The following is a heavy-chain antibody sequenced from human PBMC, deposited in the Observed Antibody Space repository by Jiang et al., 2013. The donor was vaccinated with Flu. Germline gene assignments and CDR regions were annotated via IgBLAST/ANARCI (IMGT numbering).Heavy chain of an antibody. J-gene: IGHJ4*02. Sequence: QTLSLTCDISGDSVSSNSVAWNWIRQSPSRGLEWLGRTYYRSKWYNDYAVSVKSRITINPDTSKNQFSLQLNSVTPEDTAVYYCAREEEWLRFFDYWGQGTLVTVSS. CDR1: GDSVSSNSVA. CDR3: AREEEWLRFFDY. D-gene: IGHD5-12*01. CDR2: TYYRSKWYN. V-gene: IGHV6-1*01.